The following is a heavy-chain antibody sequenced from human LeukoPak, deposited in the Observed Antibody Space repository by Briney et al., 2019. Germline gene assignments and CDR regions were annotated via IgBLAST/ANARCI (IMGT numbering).Heavy chain of an antibody. J-gene: IGHJ4*02. CDR1: GGSISSPNW. CDR3: ARGRAFFD. D-gene: IGHD3-3*02. CDR2: INNSGST. Sequence: SETLSLTCAVSGGSISSPNWWSWVRQPPGKGLEWIGEINNSGSTNYNPSLKSRVTISRDTSKNQFSLKLSSVTAADTAVYYCARGRAFFDWGQGTLVTVSS. V-gene: IGHV4-4*02.